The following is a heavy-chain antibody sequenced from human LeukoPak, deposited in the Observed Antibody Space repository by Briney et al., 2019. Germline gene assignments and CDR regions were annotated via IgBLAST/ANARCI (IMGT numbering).Heavy chain of an antibody. CDR1: GFTFDDYG. CDR3: ARESVFGVVYYFDY. CDR2: INWNGGST. V-gene: IGHV3-20*04. Sequence: PGGSLRLSCAASGFTFDDYGMSWVRQAPGRGLEWVSGINWNGGSTGYADSVKGRFTISRDNAKNSLYLQMNSLRAEDTALYYCARESVFGVVYYFDYWGQGTLVTVSS. J-gene: IGHJ4*02. D-gene: IGHD3-3*01.